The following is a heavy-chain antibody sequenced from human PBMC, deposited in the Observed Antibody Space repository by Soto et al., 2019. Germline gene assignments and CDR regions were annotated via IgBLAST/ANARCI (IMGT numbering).Heavy chain of an antibody. CDR2: ISGSGGST. CDR1: GFTFSSYS. D-gene: IGHD1-26*01. Sequence: LRLSCAASGFTFSSYSMNWVRQAPGKGLEWVSVISGSGGSTYYADSVKGRFTISRDNSKNTLYLQMNSLRAEDTAVYYCARRGSGSYYDYWGQGTLVTVSS. CDR3: ARRGSGSYYDY. J-gene: IGHJ4*02. V-gene: IGHV3-23*01.